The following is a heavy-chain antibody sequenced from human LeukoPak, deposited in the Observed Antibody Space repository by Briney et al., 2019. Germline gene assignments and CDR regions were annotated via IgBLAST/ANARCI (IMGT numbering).Heavy chain of an antibody. J-gene: IGHJ5*02. V-gene: IGHV1-69*05. CDR2: IIPIFGTA. Sequence: ASVKVSCKASGGTFSSYAISWMRQAPGQGLEWMGGIIPIFGTANYAQKFQGRVTITTDESTSTAYMELSSLRSEDTAVYYCAARGIAAAGFHFDPWGQGTLVTVSS. CDR1: GGTFSSYA. D-gene: IGHD6-13*01. CDR3: AARGIAAAGFHFDP.